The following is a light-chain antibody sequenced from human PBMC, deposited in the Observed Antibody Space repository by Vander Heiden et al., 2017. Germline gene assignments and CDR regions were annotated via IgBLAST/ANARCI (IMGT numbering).Light chain of an antibody. CDR2: DAS. CDR1: QSVSSY. Sequence: ESVLTQSPANLSVSPGERATHSCGASQSVSSYLAWYQQKPGQSPRPLIYDASTRATGLPARFSGRASGTDFTLTISSLEPKDFAVYYCHQHSNWPPLTFGGGTKVEIQ. J-gene: IGKJ4*01. V-gene: IGKV3-11*01. CDR3: HQHSNWPPLT.